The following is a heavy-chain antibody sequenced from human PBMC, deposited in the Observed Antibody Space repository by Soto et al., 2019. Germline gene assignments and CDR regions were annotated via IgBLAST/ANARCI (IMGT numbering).Heavy chain of an antibody. CDR2: IYYSGST. D-gene: IGHD3-3*01. J-gene: IGHJ6*02. V-gene: IGHV4-31*03. CDR1: GVSISSGGYY. Sequence: SETLSLTGTVSGVSISSGGYYWSWIRQHPGKGLEWIGYIYYSGSTYYNPSLKSRVTISVDTSKNQFSLKLSSVTAADTAVYYCAREGRFLEWRTDYYGMDXWGQGTTVTVS. CDR3: AREGRFLEWRTDYYGMDX.